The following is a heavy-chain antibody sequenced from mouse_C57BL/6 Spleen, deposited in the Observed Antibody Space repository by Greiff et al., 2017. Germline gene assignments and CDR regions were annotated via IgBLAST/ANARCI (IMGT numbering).Heavy chain of an antibody. CDR2: INPSSGYT. V-gene: IGHV1-4*01. CDR3: AGGGTGTAAFDY. J-gene: IGHJ2*01. D-gene: IGHD4-1*01. CDR1: GYTFTSYT. Sequence: VQLQQSGAELARPGASVKMSCKASGYTFTSYTMHWVKQRPGQGLEWIGYINPSSGYTKYNQKFKDKATLTADKSSSTAYMQLSSLTSEDSAVYYCAGGGTGTAAFDYWGQGTTLTVSS.